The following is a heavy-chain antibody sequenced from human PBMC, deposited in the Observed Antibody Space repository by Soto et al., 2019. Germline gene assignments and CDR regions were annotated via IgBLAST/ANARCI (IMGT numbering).Heavy chain of an antibody. Sequence: EVQLVESGGGLVKPGGSLRLSCAASGFTFSDFTMNWVRQAPGKGLQWVSSISSGGSFISYADSVRGRFTISRDNAKNSLYLQVDSLRDEDTAVFFCARGSRRTFDYWGQGTLVTVSS. D-gene: IGHD1-26*01. CDR3: ARGSRRTFDY. J-gene: IGHJ4*02. CDR2: ISSGGSFI. V-gene: IGHV3-21*01. CDR1: GFTFSDFT.